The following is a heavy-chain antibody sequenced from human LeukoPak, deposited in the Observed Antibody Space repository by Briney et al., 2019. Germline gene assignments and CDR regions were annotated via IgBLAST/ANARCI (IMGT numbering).Heavy chain of an antibody. CDR2: INPNSGGT. J-gene: IGHJ3*02. V-gene: IGHV1-2*02. CDR3: ASLKNYYDSSGYLVTDAFDI. Sequence: ASVKVSCKASGYTFTGYYMHWVRQAPGQGLEWMGWINPNSGGTNYAQKFQGRVTMTTDPSTSTAYMELRSLKSDDTAVYYCASLKNYYDSSGYLVTDAFDIWGQGIMVTVSS. D-gene: IGHD3-22*01. CDR1: GYTFTGYY.